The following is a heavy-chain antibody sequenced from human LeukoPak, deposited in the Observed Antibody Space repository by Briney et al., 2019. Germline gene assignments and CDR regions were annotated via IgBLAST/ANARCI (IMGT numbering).Heavy chain of an antibody. D-gene: IGHD6-13*01. Sequence: SETLSLTCTVSGGSISSYYWSWIRQPPGKGLEWIGYIYYSGSTNYNPSLKSRVTISVDTFKNQFSLKLSSVTAADTAVYYCAREYIAAAGTTGFDPWGQGTLVTVSS. V-gene: IGHV4-59*01. CDR1: GGSISSYY. CDR2: IYYSGST. J-gene: IGHJ5*02. CDR3: AREYIAAAGTTGFDP.